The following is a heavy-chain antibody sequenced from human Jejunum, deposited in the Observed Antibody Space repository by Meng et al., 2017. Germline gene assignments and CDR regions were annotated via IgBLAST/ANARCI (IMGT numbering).Heavy chain of an antibody. Sequence: GGSLRLSCKCSGYSFTNYWIGWVRQMPGKGLDWMGIIYRDDSDTRYNPAFQGQVTISADRSISTAYLQWNTLKASDTAIYYCARGDGDGQIGGFDYWGQGTLVTVSS. CDR3: ARGDGDGQIGGFDY. CDR1: GYSFTNYW. J-gene: IGHJ4*02. D-gene: IGHD2-21*01. V-gene: IGHV5-51*01. CDR2: IYRDDSDT.